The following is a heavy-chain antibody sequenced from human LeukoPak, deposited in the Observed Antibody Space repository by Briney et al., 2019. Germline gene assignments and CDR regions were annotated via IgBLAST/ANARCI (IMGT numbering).Heavy chain of an antibody. CDR1: GFTFSNYG. V-gene: IGHV3-23*01. CDR2: ITGSGGNT. J-gene: IGHJ4*02. D-gene: IGHD2-2*01. CDR3: SKWKAIVLVPEARSPIDY. Sequence: PGGTLRLSCAASGFTFSNYGMNWVRQAPGKGLEWVSGITGSGGNTYYADSVKGRFTISRDNSKNTMYLQMNSLRAEDTAVYYCSKWKAIVLVPEARSPIDYWGQGTLVTVSS.